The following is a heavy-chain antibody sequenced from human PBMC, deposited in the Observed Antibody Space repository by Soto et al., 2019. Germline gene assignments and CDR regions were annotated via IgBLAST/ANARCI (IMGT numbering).Heavy chain of an antibody. CDR3: ARDQSYNCSSTNCFFDAFDI. Sequence: SETLSLTCTVSGGSISSGGYYWSWIRHHPGKGLEWIGYIYYSGSTYYNPSLKSRVTLSVDTSKNQFSLKLSSVTAADTAVYYCARDQSYNCSSTNCFFDAFDIWGQGTMVTVSS. CDR1: GGSISSGGYY. V-gene: IGHV4-31*03. J-gene: IGHJ3*02. D-gene: IGHD2-2*01. CDR2: IYYSGST.